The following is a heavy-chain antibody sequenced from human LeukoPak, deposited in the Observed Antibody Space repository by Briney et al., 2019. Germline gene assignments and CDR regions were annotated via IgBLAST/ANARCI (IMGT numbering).Heavy chain of an antibody. CDR1: GFTFDDYA. V-gene: IGHV3-9*03. J-gene: IGHJ4*02. CDR2: ISWNSGSI. CDR3: AKGGQYSSGWDYYFDY. Sequence: SLKISCAASGFTFDDYAMHWVRQAPGKGLEWVSGISWNSGSIGYADSVKGRFTISRDNAKNSLYLQMNSLRAEDMALYYCAKGGQYSSGWDYYFDYWGQGTLVTVSS. D-gene: IGHD6-19*01.